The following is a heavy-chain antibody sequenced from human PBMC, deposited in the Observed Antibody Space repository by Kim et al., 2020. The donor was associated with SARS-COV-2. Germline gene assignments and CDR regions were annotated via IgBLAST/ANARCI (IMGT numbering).Heavy chain of an antibody. CDR2: INPSGGST. Sequence: ASVKVSCKASGYTFTSYYMHWVRQAPGQGLEWMGIINPSGGSTSYAQKFQGRVTMTRDTSTSTVYMELSSLRSEDTAVYYCARDWGYSGSYYVGEDYWGQGTLVTVSS. J-gene: IGHJ4*02. V-gene: IGHV1-46*01. D-gene: IGHD1-26*01. CDR1: GYTFTSYY. CDR3: ARDWGYSGSYYVGEDY.